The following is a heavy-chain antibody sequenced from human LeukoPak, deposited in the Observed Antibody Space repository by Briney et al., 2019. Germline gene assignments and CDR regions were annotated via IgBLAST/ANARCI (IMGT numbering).Heavy chain of an antibody. Sequence: ESLKISCKGSGYSFTSYWIGWVRQMPGKGLEWMGIIYPGDSDTRYSPSFQGQVTISADKSISTAYLQWSSLKASDTAMYYCARQGSITMIVGAFDIWGQGTMVTVSS. V-gene: IGHV5-51*01. D-gene: IGHD3-22*01. CDR3: ARQGSITMIVGAFDI. J-gene: IGHJ3*02. CDR1: GYSFTSYW. CDR2: IYPGDSDT.